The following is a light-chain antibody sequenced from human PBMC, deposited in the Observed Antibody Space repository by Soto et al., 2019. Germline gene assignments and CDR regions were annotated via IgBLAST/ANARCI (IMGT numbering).Light chain of an antibody. J-gene: IGKJ1*01. V-gene: IGKV1-5*03. Sequence: DIQMTQSPSTLSASVGDRVTITCRASQSISSWLAWYQQKPGQAPKLLIYKASTLQSGVPSRFSGSGSGTEFTLAISILQPDDSGSYYCQQYNDNWTFGQGTKVEIK. CDR2: KAS. CDR3: QQYNDNWT. CDR1: QSISSW.